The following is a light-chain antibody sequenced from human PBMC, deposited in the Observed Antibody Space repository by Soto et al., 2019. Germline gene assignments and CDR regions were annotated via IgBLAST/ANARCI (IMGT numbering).Light chain of an antibody. J-gene: IGKJ4*01. Sequence: TVLTQSPVILSLSPGERATLSCRTSQSVGRYLGWYQQKPGQAPRLLIYDASHRATGIPATFSGSGSGTDFTLTISILEPEDFEVYYCQQSSNWPSELTFGGGTRVEIK. CDR1: QSVGRY. V-gene: IGKV3-11*01. CDR2: DAS. CDR3: QQSSNWPSELT.